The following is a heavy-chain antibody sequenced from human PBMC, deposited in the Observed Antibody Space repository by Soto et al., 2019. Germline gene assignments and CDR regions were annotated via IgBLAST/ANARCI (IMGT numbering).Heavy chain of an antibody. Sequence: PGGSLRLSCAASGITSSRYAMSWVRQAPGKGLEWVSGISGSGGSTYYADSVKGRFTISRDNSKNTLYLQMNSLRAEDTAVYYCARKGYQFYFDYWGQGPMVTVSS. CDR1: GITSSRYA. J-gene: IGHJ4*02. CDR3: ARKGYQFYFDY. D-gene: IGHD3-16*02. V-gene: IGHV3-23*01. CDR2: ISGSGGST.